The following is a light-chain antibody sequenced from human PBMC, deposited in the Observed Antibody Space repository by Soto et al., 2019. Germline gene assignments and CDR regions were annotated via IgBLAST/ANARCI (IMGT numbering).Light chain of an antibody. CDR2: HAS. CDR3: HQYDSWT. Sequence: DIVLTQSPATLALSPGESVTLSCRASQSVTNFLAWYQQKPGQAPRLLMHHASSRATGIPDRFSGSGSGTDFTLTISRLEPEDFAVYYCHQYDSWTFGQGTKVDIK. J-gene: IGKJ1*01. CDR1: QSVTNF. V-gene: IGKV3-20*01.